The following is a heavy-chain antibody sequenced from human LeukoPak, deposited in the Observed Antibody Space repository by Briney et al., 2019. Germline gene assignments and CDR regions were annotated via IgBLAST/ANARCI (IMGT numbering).Heavy chain of an antibody. J-gene: IGHJ4*02. Sequence: GRSLRLSCVASGFIFSRYWMSCVRQAPGKGLEGVVNIKKDGSEQYYVDYVKGRFTNSRDNPKNTLYLQMNSLRAEGSAVYYCARDFELSTSDYWGQGTLVTVSS. V-gene: IGHV3-7*04. CDR3: ARDFELSTSDY. D-gene: IGHD2-2*01. CDR1: GFIFSRYW. CDR2: IKKDGSEQ.